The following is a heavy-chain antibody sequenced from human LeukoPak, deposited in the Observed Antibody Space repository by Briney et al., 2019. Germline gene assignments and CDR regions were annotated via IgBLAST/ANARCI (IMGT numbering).Heavy chain of an antibody. V-gene: IGHV3-23*01. CDR2: IFGSGGSA. CDR3: GKTTTGYSSGRNPAWPVDY. Sequence: HPGGSLRLSCTASGFTLSSYAMYWVRQAPGKGLEWVSGIFGSGGSAHYADSVKGRFTISRDNSQNTVYLQMNSLRAEDTAVYYCGKTTTGYSSGRNPAWPVDYWGQGTLVTVSS. J-gene: IGHJ4*02. D-gene: IGHD6-19*01. CDR1: GFTLSSYA.